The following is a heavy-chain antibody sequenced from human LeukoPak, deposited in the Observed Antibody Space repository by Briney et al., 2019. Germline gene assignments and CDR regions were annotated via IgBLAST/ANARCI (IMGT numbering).Heavy chain of an antibody. D-gene: IGHD4-17*01. V-gene: IGHV3-15*01. CDR2: IKIKTDGRKT. Sequence: GWSLRLPCAASGFTFSNAWMSWVGQAPGKGLEGVGRIKIKTDGRKTDSPPPVKGRFTISRDDSKNTLYLQMNTLKTADTAVYSCTTGTAFYGDYEGDYWGQGTLVTVSS. CDR3: TTGTAFYGDYEGDY. J-gene: IGHJ4*02. CDR1: GFTFSNAW.